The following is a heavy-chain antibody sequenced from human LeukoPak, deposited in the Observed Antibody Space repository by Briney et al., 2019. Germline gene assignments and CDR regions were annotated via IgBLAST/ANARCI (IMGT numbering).Heavy chain of an antibody. D-gene: IGHD6-6*01. J-gene: IGHJ4*02. CDR2: IHTSGGT. CDR3: ARLTRLSTSPDRYYLDY. V-gene: IGHV4-4*09. Sequence: PSETLSLTCTVSGDSISSYYWSWIRQPPGKGLEWIGYIHTSGGTNYIPSLKGRVTISIDTSKNQFSLKLSSVTAADSAVYYCARLTRLSTSPDRYYLDYWGQGTLVTVSS. CDR1: GDSISSYY.